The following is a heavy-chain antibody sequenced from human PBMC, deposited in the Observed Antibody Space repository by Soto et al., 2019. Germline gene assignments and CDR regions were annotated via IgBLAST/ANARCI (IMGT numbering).Heavy chain of an antibody. Sequence: QVQLVQSGAEVKKPGASVKVPCKASGYNFNSYTISWVRQAPGQGLEWMGRISAYNGNTNYAQKLQGRVTMTTDTSTSKAYMEQRSLRSDDTAVYPCARVVGALGHWFDPWGQGTLVTVSS. D-gene: IGHD1-26*01. CDR2: ISAYNGNT. CDR1: GYNFNSYT. V-gene: IGHV1-18*01. J-gene: IGHJ5*02. CDR3: ARVVGALGHWFDP.